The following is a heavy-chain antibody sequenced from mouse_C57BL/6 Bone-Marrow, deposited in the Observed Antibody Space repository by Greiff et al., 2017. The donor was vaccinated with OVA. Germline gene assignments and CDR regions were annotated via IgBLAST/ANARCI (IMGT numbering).Heavy chain of an antibody. CDR1: GFTFSSYA. Sequence: EVLLVESGEGLVKPGGSLKLSCAASGFTFSSYAMSWVRQTPEKRLEWVAYISSGGDYIYYADTVKGRVTISTDNARNTLYLHMSSLKSEDTAMYYYTRPYYRYWYFDVWGTGTTVTVSS. D-gene: IGHD2-14*01. CDR2: ISSGGDYI. V-gene: IGHV5S21*01. J-gene: IGHJ1*03. CDR3: TRPYYRYWYFDV.